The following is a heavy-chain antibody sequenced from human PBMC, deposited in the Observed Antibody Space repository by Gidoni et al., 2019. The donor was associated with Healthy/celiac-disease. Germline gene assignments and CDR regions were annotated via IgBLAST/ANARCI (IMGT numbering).Heavy chain of an antibody. CDR3: AKAASGYDLGY. CDR2: ISGSGGRP. CDR1: GFTFSSYA. V-gene: IGHV3-23*01. J-gene: IGHJ4*02. D-gene: IGHD5-12*01. Sequence: EVQLLESGGGLVQPGGSLRLPRQAPGFTFSSYALGWVRQAPGKGLEWVSAISGSGGRPYYADSVKGRFTISRDNSKNKLYLQMNSLRAEDTAVYYCAKAASGYDLGYWGQGTLVTVSS.